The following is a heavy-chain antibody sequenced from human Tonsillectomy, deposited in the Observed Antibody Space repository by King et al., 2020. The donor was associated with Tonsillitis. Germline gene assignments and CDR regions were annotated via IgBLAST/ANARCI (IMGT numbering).Heavy chain of an antibody. CDR3: AKDLYYYDSSGYLDY. CDR2: ISYDGSNK. J-gene: IGHJ4*02. D-gene: IGHD3-22*01. Sequence: VQLVESGGGVVQPGRSLRLSCAASGFTFSCYDMHWVRQAPGKGLEWVAVISYDGSNKYYADSVRGRFTISRDSSKNTLYLQMNSLRAEDTAVYYCAKDLYYYDSSGYLDYWGQGTLVTVSS. CDR1: GFTFSCYD. V-gene: IGHV3-30*18.